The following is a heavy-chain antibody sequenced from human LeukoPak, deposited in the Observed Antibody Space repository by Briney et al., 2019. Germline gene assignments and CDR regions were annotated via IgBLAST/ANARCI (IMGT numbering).Heavy chain of an antibody. D-gene: IGHD4-23*01. CDR2: IYPSDPDT. CDR3: ARLEGNAFLDY. V-gene: IGHV5-51*01. J-gene: IGHJ4*02. Sequence: GESLKISCKGSGYRFTNYWIGWVRQMPGKGLEWMGIIYPSDPDTRYSPSFQGQVTISTDKSISTAYLQWSSLKASDTAMYYCARLEGNAFLDYWGQGTLVTVSS. CDR1: GYRFTNYW.